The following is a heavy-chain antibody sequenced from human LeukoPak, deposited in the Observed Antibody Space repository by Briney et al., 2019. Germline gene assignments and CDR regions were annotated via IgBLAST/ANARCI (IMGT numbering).Heavy chain of an antibody. CDR1: GYTFTSYY. D-gene: IGHD3-10*01. CDR3: AREQHGSGSYYALGDY. V-gene: IGHV1-46*01. J-gene: IGHJ4*02. CDR2: INPSGGST. Sequence: ASVKVSCKASGYTFTSYYMHWVRQAPGQGLEWMGIINPSGGSTSYAQKFQGRVTMTRDTSTSIVYMELSSLRSEDTAVYYCAREQHGSGSYYALGDYWGQGTLVTVSS.